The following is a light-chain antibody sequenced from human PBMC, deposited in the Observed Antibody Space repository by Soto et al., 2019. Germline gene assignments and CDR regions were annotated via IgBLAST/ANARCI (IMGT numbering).Light chain of an antibody. CDR3: QQYNNWPLP. Sequence: EIVMTQSPATLSVSPGERVTLSCRASQSVSSNLAWYQQKPGQAPRLLIHGASTRATGIPGRFSGSGSGTEFTLTISSLQSEDFEVYYCQQYNNWPLPFGQGTKVEIK. CDR2: GAS. V-gene: IGKV3-15*01. CDR1: QSVSSN. J-gene: IGKJ1*01.